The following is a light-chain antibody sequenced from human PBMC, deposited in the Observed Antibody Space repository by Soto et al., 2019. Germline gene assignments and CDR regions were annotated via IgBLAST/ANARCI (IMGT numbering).Light chain of an antibody. Sequence: QSALTQPASVSGSPGQPIPISCTGTSSKVGGYNYVSWYQQHPGKAPKLMIYDVINRPSGVSNRFSGSKSGNSASLTISGLQAVDEADYYCRSYTSSSTYVVFGGGTK. CDR1: SSKVGGYNY. CDR3: RSYTSSSTYVV. V-gene: IGLV2-14*03. J-gene: IGLJ2*01. CDR2: DVI.